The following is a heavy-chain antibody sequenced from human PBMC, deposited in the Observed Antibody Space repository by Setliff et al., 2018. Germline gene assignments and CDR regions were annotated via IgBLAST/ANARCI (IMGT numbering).Heavy chain of an antibody. CDR3: VRDAGDGYGVDAYAGGGFDI. Sequence: SETLSLTCAVYSGSFSGYYWSWIRRPPGKGLEWIGEINHSGSTNYNPSLKSRVTISVDTSKNQFSLKLSSVTAADTAVYYCVRDAGDGYGVDAYAGGGFDIWGQGTMVTVSS. J-gene: IGHJ3*02. CDR1: SGSFSGYY. D-gene: IGHD4-17*01. CDR2: INHSGST. V-gene: IGHV4-34*01.